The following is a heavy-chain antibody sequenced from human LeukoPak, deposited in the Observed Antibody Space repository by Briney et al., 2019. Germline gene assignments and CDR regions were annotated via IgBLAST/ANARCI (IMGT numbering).Heavy chain of an antibody. CDR3: ARGYGYFDY. Sequence: PSETLSLTCTVSGGSISSYYWSWIWQPPGKGLEWIGYIYYSGSTNYNPSLKSRVTISVDTSKNQFSLKLSSVTAADTAVYYCARGYGYFDYWGQGTLVTVSS. J-gene: IGHJ4*02. CDR1: GGSISSYY. V-gene: IGHV4-59*01. D-gene: IGHD4-17*01. CDR2: IYYSGST.